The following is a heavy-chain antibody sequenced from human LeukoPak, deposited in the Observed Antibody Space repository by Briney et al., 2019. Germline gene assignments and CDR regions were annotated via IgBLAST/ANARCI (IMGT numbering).Heavy chain of an antibody. D-gene: IGHD5-24*01. CDR1: GGSISSYY. CDR2: IYYSGST. V-gene: IGHV4-59*01. CDR3: ARGSRDGYNDAFDI. Sequence: SETLSLTCTVSGGSISSYYWSWIRQPPGKGLEWIGYIYYSGSTNYNPSLKSRVTISVDTSKNQFSLKLSSVTAADTAAYYCARGSRDGYNDAFDIWGQGTMVTVSS. J-gene: IGHJ3*02.